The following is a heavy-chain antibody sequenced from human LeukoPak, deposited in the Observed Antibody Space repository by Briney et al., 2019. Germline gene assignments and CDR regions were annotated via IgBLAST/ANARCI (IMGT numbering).Heavy chain of an antibody. CDR1: GGSINSHY. V-gene: IGHV4-4*07. CDR2: IDSSGST. CDR3: ARDAWFDS. Sequence: SETLSLTCTVSGGSINSHYWSWIRQPAGKGLEWIGRIDSSGSTTYNPSLKSRVTMSLDTSKNQFSLNLSSVTAADTAVYYCARDAWFDSWGQGTLVTVSS. J-gene: IGHJ5*01.